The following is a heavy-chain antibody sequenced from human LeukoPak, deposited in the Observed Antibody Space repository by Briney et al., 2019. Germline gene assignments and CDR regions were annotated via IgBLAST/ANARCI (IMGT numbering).Heavy chain of an antibody. V-gene: IGHV4-34*01. CDR2: INHSGST. J-gene: IGHJ5*02. Sequence: PSETLSLTCAVYGGSFSGYYWSWLRQPPGKGLEWIGEINHSGSTNYNPSLKSRVTISVDTSKNQFSLKLSSVTAADTAVYYCARGPYYDFWSGYWVYWFDPWGQGTLVTVSS. CDR1: GGSFSGYY. CDR3: ARGPYYDFWSGYWVYWFDP. D-gene: IGHD3-3*01.